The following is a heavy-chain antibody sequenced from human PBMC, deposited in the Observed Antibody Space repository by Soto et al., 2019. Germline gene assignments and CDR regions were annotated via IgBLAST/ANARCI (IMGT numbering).Heavy chain of an antibody. J-gene: IGHJ5*02. V-gene: IGHV4-59*01. D-gene: IGHD1-26*01. CDR2: IEYSGRT. Sequence: PSETLSLTCAVSGGSIRDYYWSWIRQAPGKGLEWVADIEYSGRTNYNPSLKSRLTISVDTSNSQFSLKLRSVTAADTAVYYYAREIRSVGVTGWFDPWGQGTQVTVSS. CDR1: GGSIRDYY. CDR3: AREIRSVGVTGWFDP.